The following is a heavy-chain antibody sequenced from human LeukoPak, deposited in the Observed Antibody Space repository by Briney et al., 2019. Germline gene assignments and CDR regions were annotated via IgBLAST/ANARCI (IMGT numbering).Heavy chain of an antibody. D-gene: IGHD3-16*01. Sequence: SETLSLTCTVTSFSISTGYSWGWIRQPPGKGLEWIGSISHNGISYYNPSLKSRVTISVDTSRNRFSLKLTSVTAADTAVYYCARDQGRYASAYQDYWGQGTLVTVSS. CDR2: ISHNGIS. CDR1: SFSISTGYS. J-gene: IGHJ4*02. CDR3: ARDQGRYASAYQDY. V-gene: IGHV4-38-2*02.